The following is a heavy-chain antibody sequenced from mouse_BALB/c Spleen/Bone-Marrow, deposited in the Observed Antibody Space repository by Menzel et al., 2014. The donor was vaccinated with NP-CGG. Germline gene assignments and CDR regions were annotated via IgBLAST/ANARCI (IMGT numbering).Heavy chain of an antibody. Sequence: QVQLQQSGAGLVKPGASVKLSRKASGYTFTEYIIHWVRQRSGQGLEWIGWFYPGSGSIKYNEKFKDKATLTADESSSTVYMELSRLTSEDSAVYFCARHEGGEMGFDYWGQGTTLTVSS. CDR1: GYTFTEYI. CDR2: FYPGSGSI. D-gene: IGHD2-3*01. V-gene: IGHV1-62-2*01. J-gene: IGHJ2*01. CDR3: ARHEGGEMGFDY.